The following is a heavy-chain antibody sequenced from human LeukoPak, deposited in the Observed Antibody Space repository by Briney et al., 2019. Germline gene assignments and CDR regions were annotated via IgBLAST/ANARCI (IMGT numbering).Heavy chain of an antibody. Sequence: ASVKVSCKASGFTFTSSAVQWVRQARGQRLEWIGWIVVGSGNTNYAQKFQERVTIIRDMSTSTAYMELSSLRSEDTAVYYCAADRNYYYDSSGYYAFDIWGQGTMATVSS. D-gene: IGHD3-22*01. CDR1: GFTFTSSA. V-gene: IGHV1-58*01. CDR2: IVVGSGNT. CDR3: AADRNYYYDSSGYYAFDI. J-gene: IGHJ3*02.